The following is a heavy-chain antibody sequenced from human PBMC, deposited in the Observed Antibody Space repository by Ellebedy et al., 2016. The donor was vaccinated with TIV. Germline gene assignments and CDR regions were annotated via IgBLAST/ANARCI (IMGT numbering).Heavy chain of an antibody. CDR2: ISGSGGST. D-gene: IGHD2-15*01. CDR1: GFSLGYYA. Sequence: GESLKISCEASGFSLGYYAVSWVRQAPGKGLEWVSAISGSGGSTYYADSVKGRFTISRDNSKNTLYLQMNSLRAEDTAVYYCAKTHGEDTPYDYWGQGTLVTVSS. V-gene: IGHV3-23*01. J-gene: IGHJ4*02. CDR3: AKTHGEDTPYDY.